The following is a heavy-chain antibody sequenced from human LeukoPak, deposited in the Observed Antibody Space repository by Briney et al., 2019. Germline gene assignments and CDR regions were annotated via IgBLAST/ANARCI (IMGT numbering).Heavy chain of an antibody. Sequence: PGGSLRLSCAASGFTFSNYAMSWVRQAPGKGLEWVSGISGSGGSTYYADSVKGRFTISRDNSKSTLSLQMNSLRAEDTAVYYCAKDLRYSSSSGCLDYWGLGTLVTVSS. D-gene: IGHD6-6*01. CDR2: ISGSGGST. J-gene: IGHJ4*02. CDR3: AKDLRYSSSSGCLDY. V-gene: IGHV3-23*01. CDR1: GFTFSNYA.